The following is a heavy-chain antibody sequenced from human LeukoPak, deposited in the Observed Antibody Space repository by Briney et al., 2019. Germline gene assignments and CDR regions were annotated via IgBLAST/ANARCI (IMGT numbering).Heavy chain of an antibody. J-gene: IGHJ5*02. D-gene: IGHD6-13*01. CDR3: ARDEIAAAGTYADNWFDP. CDR1: GSTFTGYY. Sequence: ASVKVSCKASGSTFTGYYMRWVRQAPGQGLEWMGWINPNSGGTNYAQKFQGRVTMTRDTSISTAYMELSRLRSDDTAVYYCARDEIAAAGTYADNWFDPWGRGTLVTVSS. CDR2: INPNSGGT. V-gene: IGHV1-2*02.